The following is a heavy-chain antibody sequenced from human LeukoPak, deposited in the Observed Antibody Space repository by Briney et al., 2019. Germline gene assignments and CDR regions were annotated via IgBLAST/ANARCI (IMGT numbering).Heavy chain of an antibody. V-gene: IGHV4-59*01. Sequence: PSETLSLTCTVSGGSISSYYWSWLRQPPGKGLEWIGYIYYSGSTNYNPSLKSRVTISVDTSKNQFSLKLSSVTAADTAVYYCARGWRDGSSGYWGQGTLVTVSS. CDR3: ARGWRDGSSGY. CDR2: IYYSGST. D-gene: IGHD5-24*01. CDR1: GGSISSYY. J-gene: IGHJ4*02.